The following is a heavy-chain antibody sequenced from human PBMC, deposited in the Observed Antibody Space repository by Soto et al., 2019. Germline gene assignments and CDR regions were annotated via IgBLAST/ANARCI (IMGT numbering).Heavy chain of an antibody. CDR3: ARVREYCSSVTCYSGYYGMDV. Sequence: QVQLVESGGGVIQPGRSLRLSCTASASSFSSYTMHWVRQAPGKGLEWVAFISSDGSKKYSADSVKGRFTISRDNSMKTLYLQMNTLRPEDTAVYYCARVREYCSSVTCYSGYYGMDVWGQGTTVTVSS. V-gene: IGHV3-30-3*01. CDR1: ASSFSSYT. D-gene: IGHD2-2*01. CDR2: ISSDGSKK. J-gene: IGHJ6*02.